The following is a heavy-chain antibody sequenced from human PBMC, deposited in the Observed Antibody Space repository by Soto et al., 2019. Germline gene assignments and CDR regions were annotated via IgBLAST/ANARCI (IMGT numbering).Heavy chain of an antibody. J-gene: IGHJ4*01. CDR3: GREYCDSSACYGPDY. Sequence: ASVKVSCKASGYAFTDYGISWVRQAPGQGLEWMGWISAYNDNTKYAQKVQGRATMTTDTSTNTVYMELRSLRSGDTAVYYCGREYCDSSACYGPDYWGHGTLVTVSS. V-gene: IGHV1-18*01. CDR2: ISAYNDNT. D-gene: IGHD3-22*01. CDR1: GYAFTDYG.